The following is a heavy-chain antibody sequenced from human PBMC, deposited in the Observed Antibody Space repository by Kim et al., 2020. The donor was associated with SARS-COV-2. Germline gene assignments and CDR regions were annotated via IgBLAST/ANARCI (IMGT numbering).Heavy chain of an antibody. Sequence: SETLSLTCTVSGGSISSPDYYWGWIRQPPEKRLECIASIYYSGSTYFSPSLQSRVTISLDTSKNQFSLSMNPVTAADTALYFCARANAGSGFSGYSNVFDYWGQGALVTVSS. CDR3: ARANAGSGFSGYSNVFDY. D-gene: IGHD5-12*01. J-gene: IGHJ4*02. CDR2: IYYSGST. CDR1: GGSISSPDYY. V-gene: IGHV4-39*01.